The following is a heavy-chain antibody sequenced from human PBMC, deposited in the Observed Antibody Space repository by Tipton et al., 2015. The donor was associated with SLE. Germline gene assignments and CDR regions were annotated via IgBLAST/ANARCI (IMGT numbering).Heavy chain of an antibody. D-gene: IGHD2-2*01. V-gene: IGHV4-39*07. Sequence: TLSLTCTVSGGSISHSYYYWGWIRQPPGKGLEWIGRIYYSGSTYSNPSLKSRVTISGDTSKNQFSLKLSSVTAADTARYYCASAYSRSWYIYWGPGTQVTVSS. J-gene: IGHJ4*02. CDR2: IYYSGST. CDR3: ASAYSRSWYIY. CDR1: GGSISHSYYY.